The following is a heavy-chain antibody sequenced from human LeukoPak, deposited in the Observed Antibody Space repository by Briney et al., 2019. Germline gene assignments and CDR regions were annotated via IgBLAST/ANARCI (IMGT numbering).Heavy chain of an antibody. CDR3: ARERSGWYYYYGMDV. CDR2: INPNSGGT. Sequence: ASVKVSCKASGYTFTGYYMHWVRQAPGQGLEWMGWINPNSGGTNYAQKFQGRVTMTRDTSISTAYMELSRLRSDDTAVYYCARERSGWYYYYGMDVWGQGTTVTVSS. V-gene: IGHV1-2*02. D-gene: IGHD6-19*01. CDR1: GYTFTGYY. J-gene: IGHJ6*02.